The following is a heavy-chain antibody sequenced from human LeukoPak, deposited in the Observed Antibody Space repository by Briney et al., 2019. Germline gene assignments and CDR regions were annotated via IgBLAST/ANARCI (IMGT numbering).Heavy chain of an antibody. Sequence: GASVKVSCKASGYTFTSYDINWVRQATGQGLEWMGWMNPNSGNTGYAQKFQGRVTMTRNTSISTAYMELSSLRSEDTAVYYCARGLGDSSGYXPPEEYWGQGTPVTVSS. CDR3: ARGLGDSSGYXPPEEY. CDR1: GYTFTSYD. CDR2: MNPNSGNT. J-gene: IGHJ4*02. D-gene: IGHD3-22*01. V-gene: IGHV1-8*01.